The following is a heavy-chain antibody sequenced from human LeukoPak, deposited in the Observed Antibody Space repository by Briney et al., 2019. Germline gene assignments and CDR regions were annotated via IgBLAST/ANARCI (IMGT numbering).Heavy chain of an antibody. Sequence: GGSLRLSCAASGFTFSSYSMNWVRQAPGKGLEWVSSISSSSSYIYYADSVKGRFTISRDNAMSSLYLQMNSLRVEDTAIYYCGRGHWGLDYWGQGTLVTVSS. CDR1: GFTFSSYS. D-gene: IGHD7-27*01. CDR3: GRGHWGLDY. J-gene: IGHJ4*02. CDR2: ISSSSSYI. V-gene: IGHV3-21*06.